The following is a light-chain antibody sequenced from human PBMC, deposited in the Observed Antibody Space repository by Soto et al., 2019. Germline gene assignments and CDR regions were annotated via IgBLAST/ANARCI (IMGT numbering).Light chain of an antibody. CDR2: GAS. Sequence: EIVMTQSPATLSVSPGERSTLSCRASQSVSSNLAWYQQKPGQAPRLLIYGASTRATGIPVRFSGSGSGTDFTLTISSLQPEDFAVYYCQQRSNWPPITFGQGTRLEI. V-gene: IGKV3-15*01. CDR1: QSVSSN. J-gene: IGKJ5*01. CDR3: QQRSNWPPIT.